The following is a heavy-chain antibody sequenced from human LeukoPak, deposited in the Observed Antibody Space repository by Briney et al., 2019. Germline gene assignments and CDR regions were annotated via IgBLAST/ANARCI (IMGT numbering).Heavy chain of an antibody. J-gene: IGHJ4*02. Sequence: SETLSLTCTVSGGSVSSGSYYWSWIRQPPGKGLEWIGYIYYSGSTNYNPSLESRVTISVDTSKNQFSLKLSSLTAADTAVYYCARAPGIAVAATWTDYWGQGTLVTVSS. D-gene: IGHD6-19*01. CDR1: GGSVSSGSYY. CDR2: IYYSGST. V-gene: IGHV4-61*01. CDR3: ARAPGIAVAATWTDY.